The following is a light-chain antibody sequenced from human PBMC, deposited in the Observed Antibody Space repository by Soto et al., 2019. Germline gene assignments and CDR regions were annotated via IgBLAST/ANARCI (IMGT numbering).Light chain of an antibody. Sequence: DIQMTQSPSTLSASVGDRVTITCRASQSISSWLAWYQQKPGKAPKVLIFDASSLESGVPSRFSGSGSATEFTLTISSLQPDDFATYYCQQYNSYSEAFGQGTKVELK. CDR3: QQYNSYSEA. J-gene: IGKJ1*01. CDR1: QSISSW. CDR2: DAS. V-gene: IGKV1-5*01.